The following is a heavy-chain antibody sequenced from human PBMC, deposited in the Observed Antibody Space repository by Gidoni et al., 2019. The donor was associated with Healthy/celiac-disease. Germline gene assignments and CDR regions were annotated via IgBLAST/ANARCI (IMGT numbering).Heavy chain of an antibody. V-gene: IGHV4-34*01. CDR3: ARERRRAAAGTYYYYYMDV. CDR1: GGSFRGYY. CDR2: INHSGST. Sequence: QVQLQQWGAGLFKPSETLSLTCAVYGGSFRGYYWSWIRQPPGKGLEWIGEINHSGSTNYNPSLKSRVTISVDTSKNQFSMKLSSVTAADTAVYYCARERRRAAAGTYYYYYMDVWGKGTTVTVSS. D-gene: IGHD6-13*01. J-gene: IGHJ6*03.